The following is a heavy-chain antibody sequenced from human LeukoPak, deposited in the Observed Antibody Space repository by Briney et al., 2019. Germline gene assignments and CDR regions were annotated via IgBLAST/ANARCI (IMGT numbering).Heavy chain of an antibody. J-gene: IGHJ4*02. CDR3: ARAGGSYVAYDY. CDR1: GGTFTSYA. Sequence: SVKVSCKASGGTFTSYAISWVRQAPGQGLEWMGRIIPIFGTANYAQQFQGRVTITTDESTSTAYMERSSLRSEDTAVYYGARAGGSYVAYDYWGQGTLVTVTS. D-gene: IGHD1-26*01. V-gene: IGHV1-69*05. CDR2: IIPIFGTA.